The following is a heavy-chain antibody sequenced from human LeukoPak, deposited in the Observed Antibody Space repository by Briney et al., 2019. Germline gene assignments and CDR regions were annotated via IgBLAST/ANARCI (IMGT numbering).Heavy chain of an antibody. CDR3: ARGVVEMATFRSGSADY. CDR1: GYTFTSYD. D-gene: IGHD3-10*01. J-gene: IGHJ4*02. CDR2: MNPNSGNT. Sequence: ASVEVSCKASGYTFTSYDINWVRQATGQGLEWMGWMNPNSGNTGYAQKFQGRVTMTRNTSISTAYMELSSLRSEDTAVYYCARGVVEMATFRSGSADYWGQGTLVTVSS. V-gene: IGHV1-8*01.